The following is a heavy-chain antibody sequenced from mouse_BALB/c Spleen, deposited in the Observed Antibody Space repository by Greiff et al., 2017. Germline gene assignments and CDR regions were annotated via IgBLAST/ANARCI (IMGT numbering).Heavy chain of an antibody. J-gene: IGHJ1*01. CDR2: ISSGSSTI. V-gene: IGHV5-17*02. Sequence: EVQLVESGGGLVQPGGSRKLSCAASGFTFSSFGMHWVRQAPEKGLEWVAYISSGSSTIYYADTVKGRFTISRDNPKNTLFLQMTSLRSEDTAMYYCARSDYYGSRGGYFDVWGAGTTVTVSS. D-gene: IGHD1-1*01. CDR3: ARSDYYGSRGGYFDV. CDR1: GFTFSSFG.